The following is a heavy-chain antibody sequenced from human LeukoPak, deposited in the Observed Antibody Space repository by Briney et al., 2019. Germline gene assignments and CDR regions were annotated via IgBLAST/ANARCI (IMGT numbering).Heavy chain of an antibody. J-gene: IGHJ4*02. D-gene: IGHD3-22*01. CDR3: AVHNSGFCY. CDR1: GGSISSSSYY. Sequence: ETLSLTCTVSGGSISSSSYYWGWIRQPPGKGLEWVSAISDSGDSTYYADSVKGRFTISRDNSKSTLYLQMNSLRAEDTAVYYCAVHNSGFCYWGQGTQVTVSS. CDR2: ISDSGDST. V-gene: IGHV3-23*01.